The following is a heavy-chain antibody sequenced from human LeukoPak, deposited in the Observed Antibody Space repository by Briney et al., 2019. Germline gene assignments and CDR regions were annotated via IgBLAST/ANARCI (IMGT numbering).Heavy chain of an antibody. V-gene: IGHV4-4*07. D-gene: IGHD2-8*01. Sequence: SETLSLTCTVSGGSISSYYWSWIRQPAGKGLEWIGRIYTSGSTDYNPSLKSRLTMSVDTSKNQFSLKLSSATAADTATYYCARHAKASNHADYWGQGTLVTVSS. CDR1: GGSISSYY. J-gene: IGHJ4*02. CDR3: ARHAKASNHADY. CDR2: IYTSGST.